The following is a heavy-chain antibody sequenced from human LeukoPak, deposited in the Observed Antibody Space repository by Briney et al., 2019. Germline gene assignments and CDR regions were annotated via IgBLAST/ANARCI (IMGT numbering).Heavy chain of an antibody. CDR1: GFTFSGSA. D-gene: IGHD3-22*01. J-gene: IGHJ4*02. CDR3: TSGFRDYDSSGYTFDY. V-gene: IGHV3-73*01. CDR2: IRSKTNSYAT. Sequence: GGSLRLSCAASGFTFSGSAMHWVRQAAGKGLEWVGRIRSKTNSYATAYAASVKGRFTISSEDSKNTAYLQMHSLKTEDTAVYYCTSGFRDYDSSGYTFDYWGQGTVVTVSS.